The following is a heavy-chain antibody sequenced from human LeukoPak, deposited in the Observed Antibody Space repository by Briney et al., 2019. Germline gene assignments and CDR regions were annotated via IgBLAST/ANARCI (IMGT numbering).Heavy chain of an antibody. V-gene: IGHV1-8*02. Sequence: AAVTVSLMASRGTFSSYAISWLRQPPGQGGEGVGWMNPDSGNTGYAQKIHGRVTMTRSTSISTAYMELGSLRSEDPAVYYCARVVYGSGCYYLDYSGEGTLVTVSS. J-gene: IGHJ4*02. CDR1: RGTFSSYA. CDR2: MNPDSGNT. D-gene: IGHD3-10*01. CDR3: ARVVYGSGCYYLDY.